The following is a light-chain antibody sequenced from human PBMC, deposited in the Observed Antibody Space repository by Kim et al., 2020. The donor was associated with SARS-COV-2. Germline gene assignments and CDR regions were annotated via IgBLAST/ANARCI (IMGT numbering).Light chain of an antibody. V-gene: IGLV2-8*01. J-gene: IGLJ2*01. CDR2: EVS. Sequence: QSALTQPPSASGSPGQSVTISCTGTSSDVGGYNYVSWYQQHPGKAPKHMIDEVSKRPSGVPDRFSGSKSGNTVSLTVSGHHAEDEADYYCSSYAGSNVVLFGGVTQLTVL. CDR3: SSYAGSNVVL. CDR1: SSDVGGYNY.